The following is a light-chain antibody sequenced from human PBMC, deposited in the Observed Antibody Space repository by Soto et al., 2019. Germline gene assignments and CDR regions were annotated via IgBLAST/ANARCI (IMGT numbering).Light chain of an antibody. CDR3: SSYAASNNFVI. J-gene: IGLJ2*01. CDR2: EVY. V-gene: IGLV2-8*01. CDR1: DSDVGGYNF. Sequence: ALTQPPSASGSPGQSVTISCTGTDSDVGGYNFVSWYQQHPGRAPKLMIYEVYQRPSGVPDRFSGSKSGNTASLTVSGLQAEDEANYYCSSYAASNNFVIFGGGTKVTVL.